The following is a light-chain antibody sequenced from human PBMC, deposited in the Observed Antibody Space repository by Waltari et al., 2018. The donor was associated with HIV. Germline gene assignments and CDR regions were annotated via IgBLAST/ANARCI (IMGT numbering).Light chain of an antibody. CDR2: QAS. Sequence: DIQMTQSPSTLSASVGDRVTISCRASRSLSGWLAWYQQKPGRAPKLLIFQASTLQSGVPSRFRGSESGTDFTLTISGLQPDDFATYYCQEYASFSRAFGQGTKVEVK. CDR3: QEYASFSRA. V-gene: IGKV1-5*03. CDR1: RSLSGW. J-gene: IGKJ1*01.